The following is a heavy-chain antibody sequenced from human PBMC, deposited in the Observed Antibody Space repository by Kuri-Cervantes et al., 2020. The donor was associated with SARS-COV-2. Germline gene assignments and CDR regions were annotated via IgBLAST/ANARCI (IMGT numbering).Heavy chain of an antibody. V-gene: IGHV4-39*07. J-gene: IGHJ4*02. CDR3: ARGGFGH. Sequence: GSLRLSCTVSGGSISSSSYYWGWIRQPPGKGLEWIGSIYYSGSTYYNPSLKSRVTISVDTSKNQFSLKLSSVTAADTAVYYCARGGFGHWGQGTLVTVSS. CDR1: GGSISSSSYY. CDR2: IYYSGST.